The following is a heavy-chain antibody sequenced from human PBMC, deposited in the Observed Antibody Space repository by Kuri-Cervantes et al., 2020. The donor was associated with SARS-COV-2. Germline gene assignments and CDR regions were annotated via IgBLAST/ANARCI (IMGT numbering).Heavy chain of an antibody. D-gene: IGHD3-3*01. Sequence: ASVKVSCKASGYTFTSYDINWVRQATGQGLEWMGWMNPNSGNTGYAQKFQGRVTITRNTSISTAYMELSSLRSEDTAVYYCARGRRARTLLTFGVVTGGTNWFDPWGQGTLVTVSS. V-gene: IGHV1-8*03. CDR1: GYTFTSYD. CDR2: MNPNSGNT. J-gene: IGHJ5*02. CDR3: ARGRRARTLLTFGVVTGGTNWFDP.